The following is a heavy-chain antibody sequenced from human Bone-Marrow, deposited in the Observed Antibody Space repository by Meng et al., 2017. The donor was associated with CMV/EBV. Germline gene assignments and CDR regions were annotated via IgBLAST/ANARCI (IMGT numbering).Heavy chain of an antibody. CDR2: INPSGGST. CDR3: ARGQVQCSTINCRDYRFSGMDV. V-gene: IGHV1-46*01. D-gene: IGHD2/OR15-2a*01. Sequence: ASVKVSCKASGYTFTSYYMHWVRQAPGQGLEWMGIINPSGGSTSYAQKFQGRVTMTRDTSTSTVYMELSSLRSEDTAVYYCARGQVQCSTINCRDYRFSGMDVWGQGTTVTVSS. CDR1: GYTFTSYY. J-gene: IGHJ6*02.